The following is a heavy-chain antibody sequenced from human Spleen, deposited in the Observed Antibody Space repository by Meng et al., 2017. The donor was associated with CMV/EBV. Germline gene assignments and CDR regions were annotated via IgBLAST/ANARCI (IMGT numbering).Heavy chain of an antibody. CDR2: INSDGSST. V-gene: IGHV3-74*01. CDR3: ARANWFDP. Sequence: LRLSCAASGFTFSSYWMHWVRQAPGKGLGWVSRINSDGSSTSYADSVKGRFTISRDNAKNTLYLQMNSLRAEDTAVYYCARANWFDPWGQGTLVTVSS. J-gene: IGHJ5*02. CDR1: GFTFSSYW.